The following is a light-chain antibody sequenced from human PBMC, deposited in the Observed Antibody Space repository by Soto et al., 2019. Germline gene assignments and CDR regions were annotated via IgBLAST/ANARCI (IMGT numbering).Light chain of an antibody. V-gene: IGLV2-14*01. Sequence: QSALTQPASVSGSPGQSITISCTGTSSDVGGYNYVSWYQQHPGTAPKLMIYDVSNRPSGVSNRFSGSKSDNTASLTISGLHAEDEADYYCSSYTSSSWVFGGGTKLTVL. CDR3: SSYTSSSWV. CDR1: SSDVGGYNY. J-gene: IGLJ3*02. CDR2: DVS.